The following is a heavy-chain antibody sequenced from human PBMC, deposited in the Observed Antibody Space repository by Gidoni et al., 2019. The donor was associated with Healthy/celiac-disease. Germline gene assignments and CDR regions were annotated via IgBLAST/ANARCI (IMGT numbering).Heavy chain of an antibody. J-gene: IGHJ3*02. D-gene: IGHD3-22*01. V-gene: IGHV3-9*01. CDR2: ISWNSGSI. CDR3: AKDITMTRGAFDI. CDR1: GFTFDDYA. Sequence: EVQLVESGGGLVQPGRSLRLSCAASGFTFDDYAMHWVRQAPGKGLEWVSGISWNSGSIGYADSVKGRFTISRDNAKNSLYLQMNSLRAEDTALYYCAKDITMTRGAFDIWGQGTMVTVSS.